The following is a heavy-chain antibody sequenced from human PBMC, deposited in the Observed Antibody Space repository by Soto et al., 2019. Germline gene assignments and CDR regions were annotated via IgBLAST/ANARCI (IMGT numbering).Heavy chain of an antibody. CDR3: ARPLVAPVAGPYYYGMDV. CDR2: IWYDGNTK. D-gene: IGHD6-19*01. Sequence: GGSLRLSCAASGFTFNTYGFNWVRQAPGKGLEWVAVIWYDGNTKYYADSVKGRFTISRDNLKNTLYLQMNSLTAEDTAVYYCARPLVAPVAGPYYYGMDVWGQGTTVTVSS. CDR1: GFTFNTYG. V-gene: IGHV3-33*08. J-gene: IGHJ6*02.